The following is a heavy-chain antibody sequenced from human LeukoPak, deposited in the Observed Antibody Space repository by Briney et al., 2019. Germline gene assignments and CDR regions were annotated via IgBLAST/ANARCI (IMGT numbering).Heavy chain of an antibody. CDR1: GYTFTSYY. CDR2: INPSGGST. CDR3: ARDGEGIAVAGTGMDY. V-gene: IGHV1-46*01. D-gene: IGHD6-19*01. Sequence: ASVKVSCKASGYTFTSYYMHWVRQAPGQGLEWMGIINPSGGSTSYAQKFQGGVTMTRDTSTSTVYMELSSLRSEDTAVYYCARDGEGIAVAGTGMDYWGQGTLVTVSS. J-gene: IGHJ4*02.